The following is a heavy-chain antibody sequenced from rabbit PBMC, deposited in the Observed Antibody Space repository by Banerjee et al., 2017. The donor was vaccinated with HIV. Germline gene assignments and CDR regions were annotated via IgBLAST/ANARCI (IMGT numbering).Heavy chain of an antibody. V-gene: IGHV1S45*01. CDR2: INTSSGNT. D-gene: IGHD6-1*01. CDR3: ARGDDGDPSDGYALSL. Sequence: QEQLEESGGDLVKPEGSLTLTCTASAFSFSNKYVMCWVRQAPGKGLEWIGCINTSSGNTGYASWAKGRFTISKTSSTTVTLQMTSLTAADTATYFCARGDDGDPSDGYALSLWGPGTLVTVS. CDR1: AFSFSNKYV. J-gene: IGHJ4*01.